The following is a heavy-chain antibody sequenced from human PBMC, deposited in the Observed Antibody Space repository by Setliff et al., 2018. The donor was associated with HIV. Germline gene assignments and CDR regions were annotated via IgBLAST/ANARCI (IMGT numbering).Heavy chain of an antibody. CDR3: ARVGHSSSYHYYGMDV. CDR2: IIPIFGTG. V-gene: IGHV1-69*05. D-gene: IGHD6-13*01. J-gene: IGHJ6*02. CDR1: GGTFSSYG. Sequence: GASVKVSCKASGGTFSSYGISWVRQAPGQGLEWMGGIIPIFGTGFYAQKFRDRVTITTDENRSTAYMELNSLRPEDTGVFYCARVGHSSSYHYYGMDVWGQGTTVTVSS.